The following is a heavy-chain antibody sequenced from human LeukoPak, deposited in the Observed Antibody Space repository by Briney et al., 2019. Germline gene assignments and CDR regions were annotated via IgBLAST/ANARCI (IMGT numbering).Heavy chain of an antibody. V-gene: IGHV4-34*01. Sequence: PSETLSLTCAVYGGSFSGYYWSWIRQPPGKGREGIGEINHSGSTNYNPSLKSRVTISVDTSKNQFSLKLSSVTAADTAVYYCARGRQLPSPRYFDYWGQGTLVTVSS. J-gene: IGHJ4*02. CDR1: GGSFSGYY. CDR3: ARGRQLPSPRYFDY. CDR2: INHSGST. D-gene: IGHD2-2*01.